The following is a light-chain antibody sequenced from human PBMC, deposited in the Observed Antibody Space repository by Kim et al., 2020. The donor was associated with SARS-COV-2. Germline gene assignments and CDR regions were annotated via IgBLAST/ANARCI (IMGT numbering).Light chain of an antibody. Sequence: EIVLTQFPATLSVSPGERATLSCRASQSVSSDLAWYQQKPGQAPRLLIYGASTRATGIPVRISGTGSGTEFTLTINSLQSEDLAVYYCQSYNNWPTFGQGTKVDIK. CDR2: GAS. CDR1: QSVSSD. CDR3: QSYNNWPT. J-gene: IGKJ1*01. V-gene: IGKV3-15*01.